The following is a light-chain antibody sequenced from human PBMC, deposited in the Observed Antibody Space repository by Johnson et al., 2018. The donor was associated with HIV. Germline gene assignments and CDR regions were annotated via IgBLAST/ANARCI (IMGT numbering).Light chain of an antibody. J-gene: IGLJ1*01. CDR1: SSNIGDNY. CDR3: ATWDSSLSVYV. V-gene: IGLV1-51*02. CDR2: EDT. Sequence: QSVLTQPPSVSAAPGQKVSISCSGSSSNIGDNYVSWYQQVPGTAPKLLIYEDTKRPSGIPDRFSGSKSGTSVTLVITGLQTGDEADYHCATWDSSLSVYVFGTGTKVTVL.